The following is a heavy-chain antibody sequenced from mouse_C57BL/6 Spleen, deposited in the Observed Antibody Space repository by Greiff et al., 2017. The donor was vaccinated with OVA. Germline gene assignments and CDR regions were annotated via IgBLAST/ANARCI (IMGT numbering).Heavy chain of an antibody. CDR1: GFSLTSYG. Sequence: VQVVESGPGLVAPSQSLSITCTVSGFSLTSYGVHWVRQPPGKGLEWLVVIWSDGSTTYNSALISRLSISKDNSKSHVFLKMNSHQTDDTAMYYCARHHADYDGGRSWFAYWGQGTLVTVSA. D-gene: IGHD2-4*01. V-gene: IGHV2-6-1*01. CDR2: IWSDGST. J-gene: IGHJ3*01. CDR3: ARHHADYDGGRSWFAY.